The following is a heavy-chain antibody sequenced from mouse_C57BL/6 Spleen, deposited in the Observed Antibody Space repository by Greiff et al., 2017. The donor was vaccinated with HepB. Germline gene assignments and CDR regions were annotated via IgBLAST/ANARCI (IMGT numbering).Heavy chain of an antibody. V-gene: IGHV1-22*01. CDR3: ARRAYYGSSYGYFDV. CDR1: GYTFTDYN. CDR2: INPNNGGT. J-gene: IGHJ1*03. Sequence: EVQLQQSGPELVKPGASVKMSCKASGYTFTDYNMHWVKQSHGKSLEWIGYINPNNGGTSYNQKFKGKAALTVNKSSSPAYMGLRSRTSEDSAVYYCARRAYYGSSYGYFDVWGTGTTVTVSS. D-gene: IGHD1-1*01.